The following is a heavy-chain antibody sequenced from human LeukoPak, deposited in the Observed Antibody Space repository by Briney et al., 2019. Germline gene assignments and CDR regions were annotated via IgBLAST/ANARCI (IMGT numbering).Heavy chain of an antibody. V-gene: IGHV4-34*01. Sequence: PETLSLTCAVYGGSFSGYYWSWIRQPPGKGLEWIGEINHSGSTNYNPSLKSRVTISVDTSKNQFSLKLSSVTAADTAVYYCARGAVDTAMEDWGQGTLVTVSS. J-gene: IGHJ4*02. D-gene: IGHD5-18*01. CDR1: GGSFSGYY. CDR3: ARGAVDTAMED. CDR2: INHSGST.